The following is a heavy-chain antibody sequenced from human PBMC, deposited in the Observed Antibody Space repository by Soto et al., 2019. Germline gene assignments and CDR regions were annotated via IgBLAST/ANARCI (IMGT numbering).Heavy chain of an antibody. J-gene: IGHJ5*02. CDR1: GFTFSSYG. CDR2: IWYDGSNK. CDR3: ARDLTENWFDP. D-gene: IGHD3-16*01. V-gene: IGHV3-33*01. Sequence: QVQLVESGGGVVQPGRSLRLSCAASGFTFSSYGMHWVRQAPGKGLEWVAVIWYDGSNKYYADSVKGRFTISRDNSKNTLYLQMNSLRAEDTAVYYCARDLTENWFDPWGQGTLVTVSS.